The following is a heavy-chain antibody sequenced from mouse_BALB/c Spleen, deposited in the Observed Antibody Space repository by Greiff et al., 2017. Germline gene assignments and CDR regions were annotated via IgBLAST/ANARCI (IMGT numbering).Heavy chain of an antibody. CDR2: ILPGSGST. V-gene: IGHV1-9*01. D-gene: IGHD2-3*01. J-gene: IGHJ2*01. Sequence: QVQLQQSGAELMKPGASVKISCKATGYTFSSYWIEWVKQRPGHGLEWIGEILPGSGSTNYNVKFKGKATFTADTSSNTAYMQLSSLTSEDSAVYYCARWDGYYKGQRGYWGQGTTLTVSS. CDR1: GYTFSSYW. CDR3: ARWDGYYKGQRGY.